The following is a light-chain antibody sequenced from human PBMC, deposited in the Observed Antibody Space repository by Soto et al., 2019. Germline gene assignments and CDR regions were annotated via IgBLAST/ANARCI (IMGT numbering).Light chain of an antibody. CDR3: SSFQTIYFYV. Sequence: QSALTQPASVSGSPGQSITISCTGSGSDIGAYNYVSWYQQHPGKAPKLLIHGVTRRPSGVSSRFSASKSAYTASLTISGLQAEDEANYYCSSFQTIYFYVFGPGTKVTVL. CDR2: GVT. V-gene: IGLV2-14*01. J-gene: IGLJ1*01. CDR1: GSDIGAYNY.